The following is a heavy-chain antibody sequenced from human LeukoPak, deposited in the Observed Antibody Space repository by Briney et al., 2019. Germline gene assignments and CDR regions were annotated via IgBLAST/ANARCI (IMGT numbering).Heavy chain of an antibody. CDR3: ARSTLQMYSGSYADY. D-gene: IGHD1-26*01. CDR1: GGTFSSYA. V-gene: IGHV1-69*04. CDR2: FIPILGIA. Sequence: SVKVSCKASGGTFSSYAISWVRQAPGQGLEWMGRFIPILGIANYAQKFQGRVTITADKSTSTAYMELSSLRSEDTAVYYCARSTLQMYSGSYADYWGQGTLVTVSS. J-gene: IGHJ4*02.